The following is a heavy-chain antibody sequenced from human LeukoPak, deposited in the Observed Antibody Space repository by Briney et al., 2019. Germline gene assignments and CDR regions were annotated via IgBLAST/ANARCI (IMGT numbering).Heavy chain of an antibody. CDR1: GGSISSYY. D-gene: IGHD3-22*01. J-gene: IGHJ5*02. V-gene: IGHV4-4*07. CDR3: ARDLRYYDSSGPQGWFDP. CDR2: IYTSGST. Sequence: SETLSLTCTVSGGSISSYYWSWIRQPAGKGLEWIGRIYTSGSTNYNPSLKSRVTMSVDTSKNQFSLKLSSVTAADTAVYYCARDLRYYDSSGPQGWFDPWGQGTLVTVSS.